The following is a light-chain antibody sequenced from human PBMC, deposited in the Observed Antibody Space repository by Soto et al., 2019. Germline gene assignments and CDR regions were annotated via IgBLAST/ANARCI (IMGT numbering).Light chain of an antibody. J-gene: IGKJ3*01. V-gene: IGKV1-39*01. Sequence: DIQMTQSPSSLSSSIGDRVTISCRASQTISTSLNWYQQKPGKAPKLLIYAASRLQSGVPSTFSGSRAGTDFTLTISSLQPEDSATYYCQQSYNPPFTFGPGTKVDFK. CDR3: QQSYNPPFT. CDR2: AAS. CDR1: QTISTS.